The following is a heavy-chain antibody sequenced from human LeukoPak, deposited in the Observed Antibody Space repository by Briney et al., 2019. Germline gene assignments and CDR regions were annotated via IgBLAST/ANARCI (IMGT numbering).Heavy chain of an antibody. CDR3: ARVNVCPRCHFDY. J-gene: IGHJ4*02. D-gene: IGHD3-16*01. Sequence: PGRSLRLSCAGSGFAFSNYWMHWVRQVRGKGLVWVSRISPDGSTTLYADSVKGRFTISRDNAKNTLYLQMNTLRAEDTAVYYCARVNVCPRCHFDYWGQGTLVTVSS. CDR2: ISPDGSTT. V-gene: IGHV3-74*01. CDR1: GFAFSNYW.